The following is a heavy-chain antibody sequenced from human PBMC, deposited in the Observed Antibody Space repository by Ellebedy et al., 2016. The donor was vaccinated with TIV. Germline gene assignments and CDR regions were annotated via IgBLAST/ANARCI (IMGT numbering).Heavy chain of an antibody. J-gene: IGHJ4*02. Sequence: GESLKISXAASGFTFSSYSMNWVRQAPGKGLEWVSYISSSSSTIYYADSVKGRFTISRDNAKNSLYLQMNSLRAEDTAVYYCARDGFAPGSYKGGFDYWGQGTLVTVSS. CDR3: ARDGFAPGSYKGGFDY. D-gene: IGHD3-10*01. CDR2: ISSSSSTI. V-gene: IGHV3-48*04. CDR1: GFTFSSYS.